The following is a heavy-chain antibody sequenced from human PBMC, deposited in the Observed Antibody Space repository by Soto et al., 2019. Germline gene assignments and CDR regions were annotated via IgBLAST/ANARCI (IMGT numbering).Heavy chain of an antibody. Sequence: GASVKVSCKASGGTFSSYAISWVRQAPGQGLEWMGGIIPIFGTANYAQKFQGRVTITADESTSTAYMELSSLRSEDTAVYYCARELYGYRDAFDIWGQGTMVTVSS. J-gene: IGHJ3*02. CDR1: GGTFSSYA. CDR3: ARELYGYRDAFDI. V-gene: IGHV1-69*13. CDR2: IIPIFGTA. D-gene: IGHD5-18*01.